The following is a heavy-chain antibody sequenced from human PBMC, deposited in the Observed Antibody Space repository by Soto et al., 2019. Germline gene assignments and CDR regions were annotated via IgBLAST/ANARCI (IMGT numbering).Heavy chain of an antibody. V-gene: IGHV3-48*01. CDR3: ARGSTGYYYYYGMDV. Sequence: EVQLVESGGGLVQPGGSLRLSCAASGFTFSSYSMNWVRQAPGKGLEWVSYISSSSSTIYYADSVKGRFTISRDNAKNSLYRQMNSLRAEDTAVYYCARGSTGYYYYYGMDVWGQGTTVTVSS. CDR1: GFTFSSYS. CDR2: ISSSSSTI. J-gene: IGHJ6*02. D-gene: IGHD2-2*01.